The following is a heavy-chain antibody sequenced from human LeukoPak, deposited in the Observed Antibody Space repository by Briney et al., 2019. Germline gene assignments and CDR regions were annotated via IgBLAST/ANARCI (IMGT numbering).Heavy chain of an antibody. CDR1: GGSISSYY. D-gene: IGHD2-21*02. CDR3: ARVGVAYCGGDCYSYYFDY. V-gene: IGHV4-59*01. Sequence: SETLSLTCTVSGGSISSYYWSWIRQPPGKGLEWIAYIYYSGSTNYNPSLKSRVTISVDTSKNQFSLKLSSVTAADTAVYYCARVGVAYCGGDCYSYYFDYWGQGTLVTVSS. J-gene: IGHJ4*02. CDR2: IYYSGST.